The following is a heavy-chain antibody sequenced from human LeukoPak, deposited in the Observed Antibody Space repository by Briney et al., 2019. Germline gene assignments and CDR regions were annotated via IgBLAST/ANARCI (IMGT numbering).Heavy chain of an antibody. CDR1: GFTFSSYS. CDR2: ISSSSSYI. Sequence: GGSLRLSCAASGFTFSSYSMNWVRQAPGKGLEWVSSISSSSSYIYYADSVKGRFTISRDNAKNSLYLQMNSLRAEDTAVYYCAKSLYYYDSSGSAYWGQGTLVTVSS. J-gene: IGHJ4*02. D-gene: IGHD3-22*01. V-gene: IGHV3-21*04. CDR3: AKSLYYYDSSGSAY.